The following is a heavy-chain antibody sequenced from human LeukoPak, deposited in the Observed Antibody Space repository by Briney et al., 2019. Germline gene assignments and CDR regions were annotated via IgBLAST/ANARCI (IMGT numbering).Heavy chain of an antibody. CDR2: IDAGNGRT. CDR3: ARDLKRGYSSGRYSWGTGSSNDY. D-gene: IGHD6-19*01. Sequence: GASVKVSCKASGYDFTKYAVQWVRQAPGQRLEWMGWIDAGNGRTKYSQDFQGRVTISRDTSTSTAYMELRSLRSDDTAVYYCARDLKRGYSSGRYSWGTGSSNDYWGQGTLVTVSS. J-gene: IGHJ4*02. V-gene: IGHV1-3*01. CDR1: GYDFTKYA.